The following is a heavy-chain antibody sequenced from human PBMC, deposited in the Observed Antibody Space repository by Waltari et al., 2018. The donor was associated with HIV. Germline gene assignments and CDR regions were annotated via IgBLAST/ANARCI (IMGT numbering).Heavy chain of an antibody. V-gene: IGHV5-51*03. D-gene: IGHD6-13*01. CDR1: GYSFTSYW. CDR2: IYPGDSHT. CDR3: ASHSSSWYGTAAEYFQH. J-gene: IGHJ1*01. Sequence: EVQLVQSGAEVKKPGESLKISCKGYGYSFTSYWIGWVRQMPGKGLEWMGIIYPGDSHTRYIPPFQGQVTISADKSISTAYLQWSSLKASDTAMYYCASHSSSWYGTAAEYFQHWGQGTLVTVSS.